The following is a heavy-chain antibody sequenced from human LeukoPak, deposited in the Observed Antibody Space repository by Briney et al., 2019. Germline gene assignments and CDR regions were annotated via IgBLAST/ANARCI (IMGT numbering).Heavy chain of an antibody. CDR1: RFMFSSSW. CDR2: IKQDGSER. CDR3: ARMGSYGPYYYHYMDV. J-gene: IGHJ6*03. V-gene: IGHV3-7*01. Sequence: GGSLRLSCAASRFMFSSSWMSWVRPAPGRGLEWVANIKQDGSERNYVDSLKGRFIISRDNAKNSLYLQVKSLRVEDTAVYYCARMGSYGPYYYHYMDVWGKGTTVTVSS. D-gene: IGHD3-16*01.